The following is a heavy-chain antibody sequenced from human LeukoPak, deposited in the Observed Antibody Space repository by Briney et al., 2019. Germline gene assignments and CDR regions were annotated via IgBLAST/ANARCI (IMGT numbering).Heavy chain of an antibody. CDR1: GGSISSYY. Sequence: PSETLSLTCTVSGGSISSYYWSWIRQPAGKGLEWIGRIYTSGSTNYNPSLKSRVTMSVDTSKNQFSLKLSSVTAADTAVYYCATEGAAAGTQGFDYWGQGTLVTVSS. J-gene: IGHJ4*02. V-gene: IGHV4-4*07. CDR2: IYTSGST. CDR3: ATEGAAAGTQGFDY. D-gene: IGHD6-13*01.